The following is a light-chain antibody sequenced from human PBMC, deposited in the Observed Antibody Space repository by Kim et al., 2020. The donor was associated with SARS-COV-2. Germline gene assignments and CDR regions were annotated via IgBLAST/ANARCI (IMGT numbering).Light chain of an antibody. CDR1: SSNIEKNY. V-gene: IGLV1-47*01. CDR2: RNN. Sequence: ELTQPPSASGTPGQRVTISCSGSSSNIEKNYVYWYQQVPGTAPKVLIYRNNQRPSGVPDRFSGSKSGTSASLAISGLRSEDEADYYCAAWDDRLSGRVFGGGTQLTVL. CDR3: AAWDDRLSGRV. J-gene: IGLJ3*02.